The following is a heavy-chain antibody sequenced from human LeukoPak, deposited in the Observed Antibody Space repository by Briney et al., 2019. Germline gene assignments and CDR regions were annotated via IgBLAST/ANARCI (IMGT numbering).Heavy chain of an antibody. Sequence: SETLSLTCTVSGGSINNPNYYWTWIRQHPGKGLEWIGYIHSSGSTFYSPSLKSRLTISLDTSKNQFSLKLSSVTAADTAVYYCARTGQWLVAGGYYFDYWGQGILVTVSS. CDR2: IHSSGST. V-gene: IGHV4-31*03. J-gene: IGHJ4*02. CDR3: ARTGQWLVAGGYYFDY. CDR1: GGSINNPNYY. D-gene: IGHD6-19*01.